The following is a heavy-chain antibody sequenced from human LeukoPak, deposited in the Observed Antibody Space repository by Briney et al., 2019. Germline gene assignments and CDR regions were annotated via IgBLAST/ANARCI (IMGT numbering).Heavy chain of an antibody. J-gene: IGHJ4*02. V-gene: IGHV3-23*01. D-gene: IGHD5-24*01. CDR2: ISGNGGST. CDR1: GFTFSTYD. CDR3: AKDGVMAGHYLDY. Sequence: GGSLRLSCAASGFTFSTYDMSWVRQAPGKGLEWVSVISGNGGSTHYADSVKGRFTISRDNSKNTLYLQMNSLRAEDTAVYYCAKDGVMAGHYLDYWAQGTLVTVSS.